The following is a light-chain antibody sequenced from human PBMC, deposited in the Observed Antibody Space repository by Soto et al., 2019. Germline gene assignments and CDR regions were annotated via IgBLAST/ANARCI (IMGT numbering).Light chain of an antibody. J-gene: IGLJ2*01. CDR1: SGHSSYA. CDR2: LNSDGSH. Sequence: QSVLTQSPSASASLGASVKFTCTLSSGHSSYAIAWHQQQPEKGPRYLMKLNSDGSHTKGDGIPDRFSGSSSGAERYLTISSLQSEDEADYYCQTWGPGIPLFGGGTKLTVL. CDR3: QTWGPGIPL. V-gene: IGLV4-69*01.